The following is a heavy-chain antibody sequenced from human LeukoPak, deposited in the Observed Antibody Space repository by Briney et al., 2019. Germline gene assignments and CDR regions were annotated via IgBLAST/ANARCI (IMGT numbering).Heavy chain of an antibody. J-gene: IGHJ6*02. CDR3: ARHHCSANGCYEDYYSGVDV. CDR1: GYSFTDYY. Sequence: EASVKVSCKASGYSFTDYYVHWVRQAPGQGLEWMGWVNPNNDDTKYAQKFEGRVTMTRDTSITTAYMELSSLTSDDTAVYYCARHHCSANGCYEDYYSGVDVWGQGTTVTVSS. V-gene: IGHV1-2*02. CDR2: VNPNNDDT. D-gene: IGHD2-15*01.